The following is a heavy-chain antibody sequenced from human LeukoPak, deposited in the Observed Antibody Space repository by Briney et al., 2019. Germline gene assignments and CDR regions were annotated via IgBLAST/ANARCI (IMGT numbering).Heavy chain of an antibody. CDR3: ARWSGFAYFDS. V-gene: IGHV4-28*01. J-gene: IGHJ4*02. CDR2: IYHNGDT. Sequence: SETLSLTCDVYRYSVNNNDWWGWIRQPPGKGLEWIGYIYHNGDTYYSPSLKSRITLSVDTSKNQFSLRLTSVTAMDAAVYYCARWSGFAYFDSWGQGTLVTVSS. D-gene: IGHD3-3*01. CDR1: RYSVNNNDW.